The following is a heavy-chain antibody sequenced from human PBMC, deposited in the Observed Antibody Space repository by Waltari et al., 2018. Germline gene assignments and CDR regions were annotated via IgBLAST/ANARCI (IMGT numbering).Heavy chain of an antibody. CDR1: GFTFDDYA. Sequence: EVQLVESGGGLVQPGRSLRLSCAASGFTFDDYAMHWVRQAPGKGLEWVSGISWNSGSIGYADSVKGRFTISRDNAKNSLYLQMNSLRAEDMALYYCAKDLTAHLGTYYFDYWGQGTLVTVSS. D-gene: IGHD5-18*01. J-gene: IGHJ4*02. V-gene: IGHV3-9*03. CDR3: AKDLTAHLGTYYFDY. CDR2: ISWNSGSI.